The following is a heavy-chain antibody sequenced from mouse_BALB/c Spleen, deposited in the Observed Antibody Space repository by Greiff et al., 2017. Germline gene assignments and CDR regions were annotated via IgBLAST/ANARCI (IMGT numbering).Heavy chain of an antibody. CDR3: ARQADGNLYYAMDY. CDR2: IWSDGST. D-gene: IGHD2-1*01. CDR1: GFSLTSYG. Sequence: VQRVESGPDLVAPSQSLSITCTVSGFSLTSYGVHWVRQPPGKGLEWLVVIWSDGSTTYNSALKSRLSISKDNSKSQVFLKMNSLQTDDTAMYYCARQADGNLYYAMDYWGQGTSVTVSS. J-gene: IGHJ4*01. V-gene: IGHV2-6-2*01.